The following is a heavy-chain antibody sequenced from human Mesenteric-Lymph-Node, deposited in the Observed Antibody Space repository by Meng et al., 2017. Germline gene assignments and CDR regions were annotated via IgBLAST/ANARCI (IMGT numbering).Heavy chain of an antibody. D-gene: IGHD3-3*01. V-gene: IGHV4-4*02. Sequence: SETLSLTCAVSGGSISSSNWWSWVRQPPGKGLEWIGEIYHSGSTNYNPSLKSRVTISVDKSKNQFSLKLSSVTAADTAVYYCARVFVDFWSGYYYFDYWGQGTLVTVSS. CDR2: IYHSGST. CDR3: ARVFVDFWSGYYYFDY. CDR1: GGSISSSNW. J-gene: IGHJ4*02.